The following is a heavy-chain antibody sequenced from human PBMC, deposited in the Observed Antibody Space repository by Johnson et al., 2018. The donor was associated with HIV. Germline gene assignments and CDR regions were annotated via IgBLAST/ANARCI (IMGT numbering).Heavy chain of an antibody. CDR2: IKTDGRGT. CDR1: GFTFSDHW. Sequence: VQLVESGGGLVQPGGSLKLSCAASGFTFSDHWMYWVRQAPGKGLVCVSRIKTDGRGTNYADSVRGRFTISRDDAKNTLYLQMNSLRAEDTAVYYCVRGLDIWGQGTEVTVSS. V-gene: IGHV3-74*01. CDR3: VRGLDI. J-gene: IGHJ3*02.